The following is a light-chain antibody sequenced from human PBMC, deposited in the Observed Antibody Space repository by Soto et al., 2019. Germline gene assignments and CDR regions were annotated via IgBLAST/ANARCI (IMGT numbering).Light chain of an antibody. CDR2: DVN. J-gene: IGLJ3*02. Sequence: QSALAQPASVSGSPGQSITISCTETRSDIGGYNFVSWYQQHPGKAPKLIIYDVNNRPSGVSNRFSGSKSGNTASLTISGLQAEDEGDYYCSSYTSSTTLVFGGGTKVTVL. V-gene: IGLV2-14*01. CDR1: RSDIGGYNF. CDR3: SSYTSSTTLV.